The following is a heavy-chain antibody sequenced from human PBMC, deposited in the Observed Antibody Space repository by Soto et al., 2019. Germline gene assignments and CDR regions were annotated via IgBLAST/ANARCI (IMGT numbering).Heavy chain of an antibody. CDR3: ARDLGSGYDPGDY. D-gene: IGHD5-12*01. Sequence: QVQLVQSGAEVKKPGSSVNVSCKASGDTFTIFAISWVRQAPGQGLEWMGGIIPTIGTTHYAQRFQGRITNTGDESTGTGYMELSSMKSEDTAVYYGARDLGSGYDPGDYWGHGTLVTVSS. CDR1: GDTFTIFA. V-gene: IGHV1-69*12. J-gene: IGHJ4*01. CDR2: IIPTIGTT.